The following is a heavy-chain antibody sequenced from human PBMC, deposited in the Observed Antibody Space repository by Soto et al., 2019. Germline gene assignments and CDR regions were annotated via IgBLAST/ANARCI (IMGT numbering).Heavy chain of an antibody. Sequence: ASVKVSCKASGYTFTDYDINCVRQAPGQGLEWMGWVSPNSGNTVYAQKFQDRVTMTRDTSISTAYMELSNLRFEDSAMYYCARGRFYSETSTWFAFWGQGTPVTVSS. J-gene: IGHJ5*01. CDR3: ARGRFYSETSTWFAF. CDR1: GYTFTDYD. D-gene: IGHD2-2*01. CDR2: VSPNSGNT. V-gene: IGHV1-8*01.